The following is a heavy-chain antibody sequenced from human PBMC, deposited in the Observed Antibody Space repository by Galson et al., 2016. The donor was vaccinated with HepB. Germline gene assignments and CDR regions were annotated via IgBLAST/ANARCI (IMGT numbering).Heavy chain of an antibody. CDR2: ISRSSSSI. D-gene: IGHD3-22*01. CDR1: GFTFSDYS. Sequence: SMRLSCAASGFTFSDYSMNWVRQAPGKGLAWISYISRSSSSIYYADSVKGRFTVSRDNAKNSLYLQMNSLRGEDTAVYYCARNPEYYYDSSGPKDVWGQGTTVTVSS. CDR3: ARNPEYYYDSSGPKDV. J-gene: IGHJ6*02. V-gene: IGHV3-48*01.